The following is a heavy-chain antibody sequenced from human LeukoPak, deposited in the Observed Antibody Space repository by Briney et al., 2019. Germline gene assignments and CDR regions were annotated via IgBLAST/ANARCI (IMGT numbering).Heavy chain of an antibody. Sequence: SETLSLTCTVSGGSISSSSYYWGWIRQPPGKGLEWIGYIYYSGSTNYNPSLKSRVTISVDTSKNQFSLKLSSVTAADTAVYYCARRDYDFWSGPDAFDIWGQGTMVTVSS. V-gene: IGHV4-61*05. J-gene: IGHJ3*02. D-gene: IGHD3-3*01. CDR2: IYYSGST. CDR3: ARRDYDFWSGPDAFDI. CDR1: GGSISSSSYY.